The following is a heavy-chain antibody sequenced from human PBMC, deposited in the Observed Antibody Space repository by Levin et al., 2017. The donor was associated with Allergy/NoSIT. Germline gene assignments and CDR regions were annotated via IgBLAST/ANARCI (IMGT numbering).Heavy chain of an antibody. CDR1: GGSVSSGSYY. J-gene: IGHJ2*01. Sequence: SETLSLTCTVSGGSVSSGSYYWSWIRQPPGKGLEWIGYIYYSGSTNYNPSLKSRVTISVDTSKNQFSLKLSSVTAADTAVYYCARGEGSGDYYDSSGHGVWYFDLWGRGTLVTVSS. V-gene: IGHV4-61*01. CDR2: IYYSGST. CDR3: ARGEGSGDYYDSSGHGVWYFDL. D-gene: IGHD3-22*01.